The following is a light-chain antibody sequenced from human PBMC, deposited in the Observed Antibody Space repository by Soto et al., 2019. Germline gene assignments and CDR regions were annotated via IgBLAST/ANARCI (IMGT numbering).Light chain of an antibody. CDR3: TSYTSSYTYV. CDR1: SSDIGSYNY. V-gene: IGLV2-14*03. Sequence: QRARKRAASGKGVAGGGSSIFYTGTSSDIGSYNYVSWYQQHPGKAPKLMIYDVTNRPSGVSNRFSGSKSGNTASLTISGLQAEDEADYYCTSYTSSYTYVFGTGTKVTVL. CDR2: DVT. J-gene: IGLJ1*01.